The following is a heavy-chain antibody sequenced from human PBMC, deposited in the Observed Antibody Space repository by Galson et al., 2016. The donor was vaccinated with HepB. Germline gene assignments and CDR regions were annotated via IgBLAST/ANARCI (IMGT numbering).Heavy chain of an antibody. CDR3: AREMHAAAAAAFDF. J-gene: IGHJ4*02. D-gene: IGHD6-13*01. V-gene: IGHV3-33*01. CDR1: EFTFSTYG. Sequence: SLRLSCAASEFTFSTYGMHWVRQAPGKGLEWVALIWHDGSNKYYADSVKGRFTISRDSPKNTLYLQMNSLKVEDTAVYYCAREMHAAAAAAFDFGGRGTLVTVSS. CDR2: IWHDGSNK.